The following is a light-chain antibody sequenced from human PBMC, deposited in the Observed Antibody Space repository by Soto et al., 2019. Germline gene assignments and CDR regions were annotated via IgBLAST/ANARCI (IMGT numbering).Light chain of an antibody. CDR3: HQRTSWPLT. CDR1: QSVRSY. CDR2: DAS. Sequence: EIVLTQSPATLSLSPGERATLSCRASQSVRSYLAWYQQKPGQAPRLLIYDASNRATGIPARFSGSGSGTDFTLTISSLEPEDFAVYYCHQRTSWPLTFGGGTTVDIK. V-gene: IGKV3-11*01. J-gene: IGKJ4*01.